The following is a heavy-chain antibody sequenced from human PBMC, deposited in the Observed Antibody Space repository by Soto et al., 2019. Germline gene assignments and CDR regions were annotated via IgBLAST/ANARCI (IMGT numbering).Heavy chain of an antibody. V-gene: IGHV1-69*01. J-gene: IGHJ4*02. CDR3: ARDVVRSTAGDS. CDR2: IIPIFTRT. CDR1: GGTFSTSS. Sequence: QLQLVQSGTEVKEPGSSVKVSCKASGGTFSTSSFVWMRQGPGQGLEWMGGIIPIFTRTNFAQKFQGRVTFSADESTRTTYMELRSLTSEDTAIYYCARDVVRSTAGDSWGQGTLVTVSS. D-gene: IGHD2-15*01.